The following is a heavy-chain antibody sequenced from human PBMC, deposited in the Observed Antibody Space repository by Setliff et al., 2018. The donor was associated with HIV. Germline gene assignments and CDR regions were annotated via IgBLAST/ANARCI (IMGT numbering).Heavy chain of an antibody. CDR1: GGSISSGGYY. CDR3: ARGIAAAGGYFDY. V-gene: IGHV4-31*03. Sequence: PSETLSLTCTVSGGSISSGGYYWNWIRQHPGKGLEWIGYIYYSGNTYYNPSLKSRITISLATSKNQFSLKLSSVTAADTAVYYCARGIAAAGGYFDYWGPGTLVTVSS. D-gene: IGHD6-13*01. CDR2: IYYSGNT. J-gene: IGHJ4*02.